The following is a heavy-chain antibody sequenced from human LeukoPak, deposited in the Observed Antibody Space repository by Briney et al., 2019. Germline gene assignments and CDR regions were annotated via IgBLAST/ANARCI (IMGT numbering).Heavy chain of an antibody. D-gene: IGHD2-2*02. CDR2: IYPGDSDT. CDR1: GYSFTSYW. V-gene: IGHV5-51*01. J-gene: IGHJ4*02. Sequence: GEPLKISCQGSGYSFTSYWIGWVRQIPGKGLEWMGIIYPGDSDTRYSPSFQGQVTISADKSISTAYLQWSSLKASDTAMYYCARGSAAAIYYFDYWGEGALVTVSS. CDR3: ARGSAAAIYYFDY.